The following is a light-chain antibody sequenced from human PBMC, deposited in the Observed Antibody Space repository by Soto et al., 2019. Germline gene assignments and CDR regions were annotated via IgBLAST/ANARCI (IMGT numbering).Light chain of an antibody. CDR3: QKYNIFPT. Sequence: DIQMTQSPSTLSASVGDTVTITCRASQSITTWLAWYQQKPGKVPKLLIYKASSLESGVPSRFSGSGSGTKFTLTISSLQPDDFAIYSCQKYNIFPTCAQGPKV. CDR1: QSITTW. V-gene: IGKV1-5*03. CDR2: KAS. J-gene: IGKJ1*01.